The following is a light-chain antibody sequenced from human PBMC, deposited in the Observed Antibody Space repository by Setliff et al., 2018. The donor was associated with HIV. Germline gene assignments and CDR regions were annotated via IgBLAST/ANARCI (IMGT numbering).Light chain of an antibody. CDR2: EVS. CDR1: SSDVGSYNL. J-gene: IGLJ1*01. V-gene: IGLV2-23*02. CDR3: CSYAGSSTYV. Sequence: QSVLTQPASVSGSPGQSITLSCTGTSSDVGSYNLVSWYQHHPGKAPKLMIYEVSKRPSGVSKRFSGSKSGNTASLTISGLQAEDEADYYCCSYAGSSTYVFGTGTKVTVL.